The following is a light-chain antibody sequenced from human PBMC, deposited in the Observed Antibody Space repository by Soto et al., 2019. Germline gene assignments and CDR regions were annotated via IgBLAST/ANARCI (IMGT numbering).Light chain of an antibody. V-gene: IGKV1-12*01. CDR1: QGISTW. Sequence: DIQMPQSPSSVSASVGDRVTFTWRASQGISTWLAWYQQKPGKAPKLLIYAASSLQIGVPSRFSGRGSGTDFTLTISSLQPEYFASYYCQQVNYYPFTSGPGTKVDIK. CDR3: QQVNYYPFT. J-gene: IGKJ3*01. CDR2: AAS.